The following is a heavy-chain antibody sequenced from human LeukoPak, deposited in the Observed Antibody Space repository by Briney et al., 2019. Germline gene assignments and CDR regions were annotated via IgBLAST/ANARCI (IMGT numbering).Heavy chain of an antibody. D-gene: IGHD2-2*01. CDR3: ARVYCSSTSCYYYYYMDV. J-gene: IGHJ6*03. CDR2: IYYSGST. Sequence: PSGTLSLTCTVSGGSISSYYWSWIRQPPGKGLEWIGYIYYSGSTNYNPSLKSRVTISVDTSKNQFSLKLSSVTAADTAVYYCARVYCSSTSCYYYYYMDVWGKGTTVTVSS. V-gene: IGHV4-59*01. CDR1: GGSISSYY.